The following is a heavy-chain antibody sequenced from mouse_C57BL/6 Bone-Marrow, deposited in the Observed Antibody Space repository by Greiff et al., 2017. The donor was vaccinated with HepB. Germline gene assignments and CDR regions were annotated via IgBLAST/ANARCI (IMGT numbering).Heavy chain of an antibody. D-gene: IGHD1-1*01. V-gene: IGHV1-62-2*01. CDR3: ARHEEGYYYGSSYAFAY. J-gene: IGHJ3*01. CDR2: FYPGSGSI. CDR1: GYTFTEYT. Sequence: QVQLQQSGAELVKPGASVKLSCKASGYTFTEYTIHWVKQRSGQGLEWIGWFYPGSGSIKYNEKFKDKATWTADKSSSTVYMELSRLTSEDSAVYFCARHEEGYYYGSSYAFAYWGQGTLVTVSA.